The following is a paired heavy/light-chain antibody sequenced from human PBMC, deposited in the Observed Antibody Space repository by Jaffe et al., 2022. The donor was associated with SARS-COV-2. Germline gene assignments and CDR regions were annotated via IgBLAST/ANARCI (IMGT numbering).Light chain of an antibody. J-gene: IGKJ1*01. Sequence: DIQLTQSPSFLSASVGDRVTITCRASQGISSYLAWYQQKPGKAPKLLIYAASTLQSGVPSRFSGSGSGTEFTLTISSLQPEDFATYYCQQLNSYPTWTFGQGTKVEIK. V-gene: IGKV1-9*01. CDR2: AAS. CDR3: QQLNSYPTWT. CDR1: QGISSY.
Heavy chain of an antibody. CDR1: GFTFTSSA. Sequence: QMQLVQSGPEVKKPGTSVKVSCKASGFTFTSSAMQWVRQARGQRLEWIGWIVVGSGNTNYAQKFQERVTITRDMSTSTAYMELSSLRSEDTAVYYCAADWNYYDSSGYFSPWHAFDIWGQGTMVTVSS. CDR3: AADWNYYDSSGYFSPWHAFDI. J-gene: IGHJ3*02. V-gene: IGHV1-58*02. D-gene: IGHD3-22*01. CDR2: IVVGSGNT.